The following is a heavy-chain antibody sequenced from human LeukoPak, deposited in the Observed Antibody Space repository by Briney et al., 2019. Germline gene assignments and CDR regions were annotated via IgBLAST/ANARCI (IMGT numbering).Heavy chain of an antibody. V-gene: IGHV3-7*03. Sequence: TGGSLRLSCAASGFTFSTYAMYWVRQAPGKGLEWVANIKEDGSEKYYVDSVKGRFTISRDSAKNSLYLQMNSLRVEDTAVYYCARDHNYGSDYWGQGTLVTVSS. CDR1: GFTFSTYA. D-gene: IGHD5-18*01. CDR3: ARDHNYGSDY. CDR2: IKEDGSEK. J-gene: IGHJ4*02.